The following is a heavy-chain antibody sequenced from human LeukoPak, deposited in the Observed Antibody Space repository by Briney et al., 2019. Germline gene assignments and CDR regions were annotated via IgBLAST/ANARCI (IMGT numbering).Heavy chain of an antibody. CDR3: ARSDSASCGSCYSY. Sequence: ASVKVSCKASGYTFTGYYMHWVRQAPGQRLEWMGWINAGNGNTKYSQKFQGRVTITRDTSASTAYMELSSLRSEDTAVYYCARSDSASCGSCYSYWGQGTLVTVSS. D-gene: IGHD2-15*01. V-gene: IGHV1-3*01. CDR1: GYTFTGYY. CDR2: INAGNGNT. J-gene: IGHJ4*02.